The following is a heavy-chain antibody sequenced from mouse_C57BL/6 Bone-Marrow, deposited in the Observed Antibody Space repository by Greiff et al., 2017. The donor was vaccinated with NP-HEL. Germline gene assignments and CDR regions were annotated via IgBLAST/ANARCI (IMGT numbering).Heavy chain of an antibody. V-gene: IGHV1-19*01. Sequence: VQLQQSGPVLVKPGASVKMSCKASGYTFTDYYMNWVKQSHGKSLEWIGVINPYNGGTSYNQKFKGKATLTVDKSSSTAYMELNSLTSEDSAVYYCAPKLAYAMDYWGQGTSVTVSS. CDR3: APKLAYAMDY. J-gene: IGHJ4*01. D-gene: IGHD4-1*01. CDR1: GYTFTDYY. CDR2: INPYNGGT.